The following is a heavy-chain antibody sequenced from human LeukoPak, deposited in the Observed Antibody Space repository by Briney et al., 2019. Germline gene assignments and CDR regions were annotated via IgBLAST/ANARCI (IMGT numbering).Heavy chain of an antibody. CDR2: ISGSDGNT. Sequence: PGGSLRLSCAASGFTFSSYAMSWVRQAPGKGLEWVSGISGSDGNTHYADSVKGRFTISRDNSKNTLFLQMNSLRAEDTAVYYCAKDSAKKYDEYWGQGTLVTVSS. V-gene: IGHV3-23*01. J-gene: IGHJ4*02. D-gene: IGHD2/OR15-2a*01. CDR1: GFTFSSYA. CDR3: AKDSAKKYDEY.